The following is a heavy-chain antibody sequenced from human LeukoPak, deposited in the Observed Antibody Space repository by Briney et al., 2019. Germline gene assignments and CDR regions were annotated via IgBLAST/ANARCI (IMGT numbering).Heavy chain of an antibody. CDR3: ARDDCSGSCYSHYFYGMDV. CDR1: GFTFDDYA. Sequence: PGRSLRLSCAASGFTFDDYAMHWVRQAPGKGLEWVSGISWNSGSIGYADSVKGRFTISRDNTKNSLYLQMDSLRTEDTAVYYCARDDCSGSCYSHYFYGMDVWGQGTTVTVSS. J-gene: IGHJ6*02. V-gene: IGHV3-9*01. CDR2: ISWNSGSI. D-gene: IGHD2-15*01.